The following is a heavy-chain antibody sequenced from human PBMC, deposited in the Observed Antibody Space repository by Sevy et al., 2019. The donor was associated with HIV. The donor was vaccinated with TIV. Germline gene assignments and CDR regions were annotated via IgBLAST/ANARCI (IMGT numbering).Heavy chain of an antibody. J-gene: IGHJ4*02. CDR2: MNPNSGNT. D-gene: IGHD6-6*01. CDR3: ARGVPIEYSSSSGLG. CDR1: GYTFTSYD. Sequence: ASVKVSCKASGYTFTSYDINWVRQATGQGLEWMGWMNPNSGNTGYAQKFQGRVTMTRNTSISTAYMELSSLGSEDTAVYYCARGVPIEYSSSSGLGWGQGTLVTVSS. V-gene: IGHV1-8*01.